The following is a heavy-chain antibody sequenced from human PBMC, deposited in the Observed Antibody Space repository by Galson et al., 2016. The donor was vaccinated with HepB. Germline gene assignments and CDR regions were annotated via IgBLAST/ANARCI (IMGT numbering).Heavy chain of an antibody. CDR2: ISGSGGTT. V-gene: IGHV3-23*01. D-gene: IGHD1-26*01. CDR3: VRDMYGSYFAFDI. Sequence: SLRLSCAASGFTFRRYAMSWVRQAPGKGLEWVSAISGSGGTTYYADSVKGRFTISRDNSNNTLYLQMKSLRAEDTTVYYCVRDMYGSYFAFDIWGQGTMVTVSS. CDR1: GFTFRRYA. J-gene: IGHJ3*02.